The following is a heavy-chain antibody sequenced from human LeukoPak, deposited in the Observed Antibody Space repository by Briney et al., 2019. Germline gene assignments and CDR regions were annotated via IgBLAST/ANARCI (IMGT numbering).Heavy chain of an antibody. CDR3: ARDADWAFDI. Sequence: TGGSLRLSCASSGFTFSAYPMNWVRQAPGEGLEWVSHIRSDSSTYYADSVRGRFTISRDNAKNSLYLQMNSLRAEDTAVYYCARDADWAFDIWGQGTLVTVSS. V-gene: IGHV3-69-1*02. D-gene: IGHD2-21*01. CDR1: GFTFSAYP. CDR2: IRSDSST. J-gene: IGHJ3*02.